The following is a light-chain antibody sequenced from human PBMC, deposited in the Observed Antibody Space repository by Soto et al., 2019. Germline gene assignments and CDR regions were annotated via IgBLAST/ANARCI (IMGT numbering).Light chain of an antibody. V-gene: IGKV3-15*01. CDR2: DTS. CDR3: QEYIQWPPGM. Sequence: DIVVTQSPATLSASPGERVTLSCRASQFVSSRLAWYQRRPGQVPRLLIYDTSTRAPGISARFSGSGSGTEFTLTISSLQSEAFAVYYCQEYIQWPPGMFGPGTKVDIK. J-gene: IGKJ1*01. CDR1: QFVSSR.